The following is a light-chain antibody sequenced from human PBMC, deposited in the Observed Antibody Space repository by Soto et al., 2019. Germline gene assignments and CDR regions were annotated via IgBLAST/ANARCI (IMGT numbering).Light chain of an antibody. CDR3: SLYTSSSTPWV. Sequence: QSVLTQPPSVSGSPGQSVTISCTGTSSDVGSYNRVSWYQQPPGTAPKLTIYEVSNRPSGVPDRFSGSKSGNTASLTISGLQAEDEADYYCSLYTSSSTPWVFGGGTKVTVL. V-gene: IGLV2-18*01. CDR2: EVS. CDR1: SSDVGSYNR. J-gene: IGLJ3*02.